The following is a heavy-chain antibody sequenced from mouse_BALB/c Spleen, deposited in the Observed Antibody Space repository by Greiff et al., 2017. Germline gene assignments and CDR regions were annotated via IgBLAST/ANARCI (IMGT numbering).Heavy chain of an antibody. CDR3: ARRRGGLYAMDY. CDR1: GYSITSDYA. D-gene: IGHD1-1*02. CDR2: ISYSGST. V-gene: IGHV3-2*02. J-gene: IGHJ4*01. Sequence: VQLKQSGPGLVKPSQSLSLTCTVTGYSITSDYAWNWIRQFPGNQLEWMGYISYSGSTSYNPSLKSRISITRDTSKNQFFLQLNSVTTEDTATYYCARRRGGLYAMDYWGQGTSVTVSS.